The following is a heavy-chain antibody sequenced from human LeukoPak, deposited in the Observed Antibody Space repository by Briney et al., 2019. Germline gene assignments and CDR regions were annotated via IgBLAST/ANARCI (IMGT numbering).Heavy chain of an antibody. CDR2: INWNGGST. V-gene: IGHV3-20*04. CDR1: GFTFDDYG. J-gene: IGHJ4*02. CDR3: ASGYYYDSSGMEW. D-gene: IGHD3-22*01. Sequence: GGSLRLSCAASGFTFDDYGMSWVRQAPGKGLEWVSGINWNGGSTGYADSVKGRFTISRDNAKNSLYLQMNSLRAEGTALYYCASGYYYDSSGMEWWGQGTLVTVSS.